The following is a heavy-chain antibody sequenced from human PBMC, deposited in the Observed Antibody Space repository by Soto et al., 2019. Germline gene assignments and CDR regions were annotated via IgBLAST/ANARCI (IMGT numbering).Heavy chain of an antibody. CDR3: ARYSLRPNCFDP. Sequence: PSETLSLTCTVSGGSISSGTYHWSWIRQYPGKGLEWIGYIYFSGSTYYNPSLRSRVTMSVDTSKNHFSLNLSSVTAADTAVYYCARYSLRPNCFDPWGQGTLVTVSS. CDR2: IYFSGST. J-gene: IGHJ5*02. D-gene: IGHD2-21*01. V-gene: IGHV4-31*03. CDR1: GGSISSGTYH.